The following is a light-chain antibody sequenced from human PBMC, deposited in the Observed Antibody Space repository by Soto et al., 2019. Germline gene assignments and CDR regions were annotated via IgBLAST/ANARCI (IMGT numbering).Light chain of an antibody. V-gene: IGKV1-17*01. Sequence: DIQMTQYPSSLSASVGDRVTITWRASQGIRHDLGWYQQKKGKAPKRLIYAASSLQSGVPSRLRGSGYGTEFTITISSMKNEDFETYYCLQNNSYTVTFGHGTKVDIK. CDR2: AAS. J-gene: IGKJ1*01. CDR1: QGIRHD. CDR3: LQNNSYTVT.